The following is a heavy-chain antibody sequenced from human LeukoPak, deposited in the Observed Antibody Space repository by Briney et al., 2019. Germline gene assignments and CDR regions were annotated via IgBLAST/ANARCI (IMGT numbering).Heavy chain of an antibody. J-gene: IGHJ3*02. D-gene: IGHD3-10*01. V-gene: IGHV4-4*07. CDR1: GGSIGSYY. CDR3: ARDRGTMVRGVNTPHDAFDI. CDR2: IYTSGST. Sequence: SETLSLTCTVSGGSIGSYYWSWIRQPAGKGLEWVGRIYTSGSTNYNPSLKSRVTMSVDTSKNQFSLKLSSVTAAGTAVYYCARDRGTMVRGVNTPHDAFDIWGQGTMVTVSS.